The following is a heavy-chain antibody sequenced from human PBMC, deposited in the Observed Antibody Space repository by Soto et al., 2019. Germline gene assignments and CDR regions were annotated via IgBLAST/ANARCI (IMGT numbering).Heavy chain of an antibody. V-gene: IGHV3-23*01. J-gene: IGHJ4*02. Sequence: GGSLRLSCAASGFTFSRYAMSWVRQAPGKGLEWVSAITGSGHSTYYADSVKGRFTISRDNSKSTLYLQMNSLRADDTALYYCAKDGSTTWNFYFDSWGQGILVTVSS. CDR3: AKDGSTTWNFYFDS. CDR1: GFTFSRYA. CDR2: ITGSGHST. D-gene: IGHD2-2*01.